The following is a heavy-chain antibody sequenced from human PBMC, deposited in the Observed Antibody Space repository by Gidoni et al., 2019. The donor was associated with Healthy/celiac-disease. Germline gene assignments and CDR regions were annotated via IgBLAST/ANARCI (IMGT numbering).Heavy chain of an antibody. Sequence: QAQLQQWGAGLLKPPETLPLPFAVYGGSFSGYYWIWIRQPPGKGLEWIGEINHSGSTNYNPSLKSRVTISVDTSKNQFSLKLSSVTAADTAVYYCARGRGWLQYYGMDVWGQGTTVTVSS. CDR3: ARGRGWLQYYGMDV. V-gene: IGHV4-34*01. D-gene: IGHD5-12*01. CDR1: GGSFSGYY. J-gene: IGHJ6*02. CDR2: INHSGST.